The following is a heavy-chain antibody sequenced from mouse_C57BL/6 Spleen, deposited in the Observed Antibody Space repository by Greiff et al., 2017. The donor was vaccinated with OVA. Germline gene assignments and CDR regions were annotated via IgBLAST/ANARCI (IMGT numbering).Heavy chain of an antibody. Sequence: EVQLQQSGAELVRPGASVKLSCTASGFNIKDYYMHWVKQRPEQGLEWIGRIDPEDGDTEYAPKFPGKATMTADTASNTAYLQLSSLTSEDTAVYYCTKGELRAPWFAYWGQGTLVTVSA. CDR2: IDPEDGDT. V-gene: IGHV14-1*01. J-gene: IGHJ3*01. D-gene: IGHD1-1*01. CDR1: GFNIKDYY. CDR3: TKGELRAPWFAY.